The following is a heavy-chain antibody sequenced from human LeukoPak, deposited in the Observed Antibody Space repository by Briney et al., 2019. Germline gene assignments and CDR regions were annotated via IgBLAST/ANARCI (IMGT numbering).Heavy chain of an antibody. V-gene: IGHV3-74*01. J-gene: IGHJ4*02. CDR3: ATKQWLAPPPDS. Sequence: GGSLRLSCAASGFTFSRYWMLWVWKGPPQGLEIVSRINTDGTVTTYADAVKGRFTVSRDNADNTMFLQMNSVRHEDTAVYYCATKQWLAPPPDSWGQGTPVSVSS. CDR1: GFTFSRYW. CDR2: INTDGTVT. D-gene: IGHD6-19*01.